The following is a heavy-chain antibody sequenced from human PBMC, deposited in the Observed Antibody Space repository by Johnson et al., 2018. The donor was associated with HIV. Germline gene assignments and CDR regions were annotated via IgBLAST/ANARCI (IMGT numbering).Heavy chain of an antibody. D-gene: IGHD2-21*01. CDR1: GFIFEHYA. Sequence: VQLVESGGGLVQPGRSRRVSCAASGFIFEHYAMHWVRQAPGKRPVWVARIYNDGSRTTYADSVRGRFTISRDNAKYTVDLQMNSLRVEETAVYYCAKVDCGGDTCAGYDPLDLWGQGTLVTVSS. J-gene: IGHJ3*01. CDR2: IYNDGSRT. CDR3: AKVDCGGDTCAGYDPLDL. V-gene: IGHV3-74*03.